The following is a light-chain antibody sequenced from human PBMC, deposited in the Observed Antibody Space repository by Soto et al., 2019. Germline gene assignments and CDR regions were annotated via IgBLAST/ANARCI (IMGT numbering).Light chain of an antibody. CDR2: AAS. CDR3: PQYYSYPRT. V-gene: IGKV1-8*01. Sequence: AIRMTQSPSSFSASTGDRVTITCRASQDISTYLAWYQQKAGKAPKLLISAASTLQTGVPSRFSGSASVTDFTLTISYLQSEDFATYYCPQYYSYPRTFGQGTKVEIK. CDR1: QDISTY. J-gene: IGKJ1*01.